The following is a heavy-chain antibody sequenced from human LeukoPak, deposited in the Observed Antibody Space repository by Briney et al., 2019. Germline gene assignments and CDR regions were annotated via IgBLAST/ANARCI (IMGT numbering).Heavy chain of an antibody. CDR3: ARRHGASDY. CDR1: GGSIGSSSNY. D-gene: IGHD4-17*01. V-gene: IGHV4-39*01. Sequence: SETLSLTCTVSGGSIGSSSNYWGWIRQPPGKGLEWIGSIYYSGSTYYNPSLKSRVTISVDTSNNQFSLKLTSVTAADTAVYYCARRHGASDYWGQGTLVTVSS. CDR2: IYYSGST. J-gene: IGHJ4*02.